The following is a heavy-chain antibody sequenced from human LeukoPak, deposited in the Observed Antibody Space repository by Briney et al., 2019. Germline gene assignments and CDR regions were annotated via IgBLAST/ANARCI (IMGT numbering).Heavy chain of an antibody. CDR2: ISWNSGSI. CDR3: AKDSYDSSGSASY. V-gene: IGHV3-9*01. CDR1: GFTFDDYA. Sequence: GGSLRLSCAASGFTFDDYAMHWVRQAPGKGLEWVSGISWNSGSIGYADSVKGRFTISRDNAKNSLYLQMNSLRAEDTALYYCAKDSYDSSGSASYWGQGTLVTVSS. J-gene: IGHJ4*02. D-gene: IGHD3-22*01.